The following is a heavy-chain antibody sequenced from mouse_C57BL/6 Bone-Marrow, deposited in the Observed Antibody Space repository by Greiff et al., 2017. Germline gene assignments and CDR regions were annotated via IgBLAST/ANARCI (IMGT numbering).Heavy chain of an antibody. Sequence: EVKLQESGPGMVKPSQSLSLTCTVTGYSITSGYDWHWIRHFPGNKLEWMGYISYSGSTNYNPSLKSRISITHDTSKNHFFLKLNSVTTEDTATYYCARNWDSWFAYWGQGTLVTVSA. D-gene: IGHD4-1*01. CDR3: ARNWDSWFAY. J-gene: IGHJ3*01. CDR2: ISYSGST. V-gene: IGHV3-1*01. CDR1: GYSITSGYD.